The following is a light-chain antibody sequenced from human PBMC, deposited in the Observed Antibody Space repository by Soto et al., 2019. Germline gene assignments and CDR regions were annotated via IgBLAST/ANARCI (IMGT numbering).Light chain of an antibody. Sequence: DLPMTQSPSSLSASVEDRVTITCRASQNIKMYLSWYQQKPGKAPNLLITAASRRQSGVPARFSGSGSGTDYTLTITSLQPEDFAIYYCQQSYSDPRTFGQGTKVEIK. CDR1: QNIKMY. J-gene: IGKJ1*01. CDR3: QQSYSDPRT. V-gene: IGKV1-39*01. CDR2: AAS.